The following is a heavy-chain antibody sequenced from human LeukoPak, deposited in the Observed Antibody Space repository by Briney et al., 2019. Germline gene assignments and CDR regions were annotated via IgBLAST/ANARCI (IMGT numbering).Heavy chain of an antibody. J-gene: IGHJ4*02. D-gene: IGHD2-15*01. CDR1: GGSISSSSYY. CDR3: ARVGVCSGGSCYWGTKYYFDY. Sequence: PSETLSLTCTVSGGSISSSSYYWGWIRQPPGKGLEWIGSIYYSGSTYYNPSLKSRVTISVDTSKNQFSLKLSSVTAADTAVYYCARVGVCSGGSCYWGTKYYFDYWGQGTLVTVSS. V-gene: IGHV4-39*07. CDR2: IYYSGST.